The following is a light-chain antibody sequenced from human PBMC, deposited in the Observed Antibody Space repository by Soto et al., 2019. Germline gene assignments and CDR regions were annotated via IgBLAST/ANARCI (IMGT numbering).Light chain of an antibody. J-gene: IGKJ1*01. CDR2: AAS. Sequence: EIVFTQFPATLPLSPGERATLSCRASQSVGSSLAWYQQKLGQAPRLLIYAASDRATGIPGRFSGSGSGTDFTLIISSLEPEDFAFYYCQQGNTWPWTFGQGTKVDIK. CDR3: QQGNTWPWT. V-gene: IGKV3-11*01. CDR1: QSVGSS.